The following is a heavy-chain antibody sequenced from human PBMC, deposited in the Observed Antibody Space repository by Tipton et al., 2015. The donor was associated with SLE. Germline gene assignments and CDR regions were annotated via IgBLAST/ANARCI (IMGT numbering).Heavy chain of an antibody. CDR2: IIPIFSPT. CDR1: GGTFSSYA. J-gene: IGHJ4*02. Sequence: QVQLVQSGAEVKKPGSSVRVSCKASGGTFSSYAISWVRQAPGQGLEWMGGIIPIFSPTNYAQKFQGRVTITADESTGTAYMELSSLRFEDTAVYFRARGSLALRGWFQGYYFDSWRPGTLVTVSS. V-gene: IGHV1-69*01. CDR3: ARGSLALRGWFQGYYFDS. D-gene: IGHD6-19*01.